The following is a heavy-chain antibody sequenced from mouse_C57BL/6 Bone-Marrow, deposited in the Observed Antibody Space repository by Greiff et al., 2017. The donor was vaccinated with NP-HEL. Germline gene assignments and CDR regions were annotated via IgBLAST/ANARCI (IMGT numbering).Heavy chain of an antibody. CDR3: ARLAGPGWYFDV. J-gene: IGHJ1*03. CDR2: INSDGGST. Sequence: EVQLQQSGGGLVQPGESLKLSCESNEYEFPSHDMSWVRKTPEKRLELVAAINSDGGSTYYPDTMERRFIISRDNTKKTLYLQMSSLRSEDPALYYCARLAGPGWYFDVWGTGTTVTVSS. CDR1: EYEFPSHD. V-gene: IGHV5-2*01.